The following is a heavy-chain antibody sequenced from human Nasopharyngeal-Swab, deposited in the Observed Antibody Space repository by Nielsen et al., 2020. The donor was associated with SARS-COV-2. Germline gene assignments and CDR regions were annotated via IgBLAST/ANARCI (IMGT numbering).Heavy chain of an antibody. CDR2: ISYDGTIQ. Sequence: GESLKISCAASGFNVTRFGMHWVRQAPGKGLQWVAFISYDGTIQYYTDSVKGRFTISRDNSKNTLYLQMNSLSPEDTAVHYCARGAVAGRNAFDIWGQGTLVTVSS. CDR3: ARGAVAGRNAFDI. V-gene: IGHV3-30*03. D-gene: IGHD6-19*01. J-gene: IGHJ3*02. CDR1: GFNVTRFG.